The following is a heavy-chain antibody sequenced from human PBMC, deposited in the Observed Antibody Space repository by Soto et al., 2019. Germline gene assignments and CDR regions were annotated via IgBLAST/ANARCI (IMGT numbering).Heavy chain of an antibody. J-gene: IGHJ4*02. D-gene: IGHD5-12*01. CDR2: ISWDGGST. Sequence: GGSLRLSCAASGFTFDDYTMHWVRQAPGKGLEWVSLISWDGGSTYYADSVKGRFTISRDNSKNSLYLQMNSLRTEDTALYYCAKDRIIGMATRGYYFDYWGQGTLVTVSS. CDR1: GFTFDDYT. V-gene: IGHV3-43*01. CDR3: AKDRIIGMATRGYYFDY.